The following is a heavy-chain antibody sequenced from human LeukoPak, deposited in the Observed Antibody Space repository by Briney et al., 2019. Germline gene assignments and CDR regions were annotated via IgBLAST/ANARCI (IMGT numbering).Heavy chain of an antibody. V-gene: IGHV3-66*03. CDR2: IYSSDYT. D-gene: IGHD2-15*01. Sequence: QTGGSLRPSCAASGFTVSNSYMSWVRQAPEKGLEWVSVIYSSDYTYNAGFVKGRFTISRDNSRNTLYLQMNSLRAEDTAVYYCARGLLPYLYYFDYWGQGTLVTISS. CDR3: ARGLLPYLYYFDY. CDR1: GFTVSNSY. J-gene: IGHJ4*02.